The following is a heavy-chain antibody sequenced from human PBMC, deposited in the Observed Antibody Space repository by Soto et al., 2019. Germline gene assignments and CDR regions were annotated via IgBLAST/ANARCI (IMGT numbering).Heavy chain of an antibody. J-gene: IGHJ4*02. CDR3: ARSPMPTVPVDY. Sequence: ASVKVSCKASGYTFTSHGFTWVRQAPGQGLEWMGWISIYNGNTHYAQKFQGRLTLTIDTSTSTAYMELRSLTSDDTAVYFCARSPMPTVPVDYWGQGTRVTV. V-gene: IGHV1-18*04. CDR1: GYTFTSHG. CDR2: ISIYNGNT. D-gene: IGHD2-2*01.